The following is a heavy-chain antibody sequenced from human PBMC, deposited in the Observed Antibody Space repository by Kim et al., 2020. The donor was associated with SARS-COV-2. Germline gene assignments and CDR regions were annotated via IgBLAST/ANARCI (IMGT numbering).Heavy chain of an antibody. V-gene: IGHV3-33*05. CDR2: ISYDGSNK. J-gene: IGHJ4*02. CDR3: ASVSGWDNFDY. CDR1: GFTFSSYG. D-gene: IGHD6-19*01. Sequence: GGSLRLSCAASGFTFSSYGMHWVRQAPGKGLERVAVISYDGSNKYYADSVKGRFTISRDNSKNTLYLQMNRLRAEDTAVYYCASVSGWDNFDYWGQGTLVTVSS.